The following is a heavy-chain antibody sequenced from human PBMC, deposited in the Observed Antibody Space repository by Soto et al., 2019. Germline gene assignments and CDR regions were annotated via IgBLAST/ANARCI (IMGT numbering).Heavy chain of an antibody. CDR2: ISYSGST. Sequence: QVQLQQSGPGLVKPSETLALTCSVSSGSISNYYWSWFRQPPGKGLEWIGYISYSGSTNYNPSLTSRLTIAVDTSQDESSLKLTSVTAADAAVYDCARGAACGRFIIGDWFDPWGQGTLVTGSA. J-gene: IGHJ5*02. CDR1: SGSISNYY. CDR3: ARGAACGRFIIGDWFDP. V-gene: IGHV4-59*01. D-gene: IGHD6-19*01.